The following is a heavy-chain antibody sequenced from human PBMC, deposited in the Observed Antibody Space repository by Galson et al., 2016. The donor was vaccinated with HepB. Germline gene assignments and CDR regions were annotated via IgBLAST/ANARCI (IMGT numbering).Heavy chain of an antibody. CDR3: ARGDCDGSSCRRTFDY. Sequence: SETLSLTCTVSGDSISSYYWSWIRQPPGKGLEWIGYIYYSGSTDYNPSLKSRVTISVDTSKSQFSLKLSSVTAADTAVYYCARGDCDGSSCRRTFDYWGQGTLVTVSS. J-gene: IGHJ4*02. D-gene: IGHD2-15*01. CDR2: IYYSGST. CDR1: GDSISSYY. V-gene: IGHV4-59*01.